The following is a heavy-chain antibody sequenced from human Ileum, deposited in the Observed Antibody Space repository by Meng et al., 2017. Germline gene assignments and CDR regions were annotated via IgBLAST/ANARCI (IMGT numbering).Heavy chain of an antibody. CDR2: IHHSGTT. Sequence: QVQLQESGPGLVKPSGTLSLTCAVSGGSISSSHWWSWVRQPPEKGLEWIGEIHHSGTTNYSPSLKSRLTISVDESKNQFSLKLQSVTAADTAVYFCARGVVSGSHYNTYWGQGILVTVSS. D-gene: IGHD3-10*01. CDR3: ARGVVSGSHYNTY. J-gene: IGHJ4*02. CDR1: GGSISSSHW. V-gene: IGHV4-4*02.